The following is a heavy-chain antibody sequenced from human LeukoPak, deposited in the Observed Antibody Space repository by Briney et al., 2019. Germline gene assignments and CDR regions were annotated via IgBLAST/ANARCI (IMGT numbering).Heavy chain of an antibody. J-gene: IGHJ4*02. CDR1: GFTFSSYA. V-gene: IGHV3-30-3*01. CDR2: ISYDGSNK. D-gene: IGHD2-2*01. CDR3: ARDLRGYCSSASCYVPDY. Sequence: GGSLRLSCAVSGFTFSSYAMQWVRQAPGKGLEWVAVISYDGSNKYYADSVKGRFTISRDNSKNTLYLQMNSLRAEDTAVYYCARDLRGYCSSASCYVPDYWGQGTLVTVSS.